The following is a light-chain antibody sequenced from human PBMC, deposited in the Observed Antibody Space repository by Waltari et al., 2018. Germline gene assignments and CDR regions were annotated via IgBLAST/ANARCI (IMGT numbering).Light chain of an antibody. CDR3: QQYYAIPRT. CDR2: WAS. Sequence: DIVMTQSPDSLAVSLGERATINCKSSQSVLYSSNNKNYLAWYQQRPGQPPKLLIYWASTRESGVADRFSGSGSGTDFTLTISSLLAEDVAVYYCQQYYAIPRTFGQGTKVEIK. J-gene: IGKJ1*01. CDR1: QSVLYSSNNKNY. V-gene: IGKV4-1*01.